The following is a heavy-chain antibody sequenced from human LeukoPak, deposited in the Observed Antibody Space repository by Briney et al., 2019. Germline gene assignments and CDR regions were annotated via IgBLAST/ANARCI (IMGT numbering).Heavy chain of an antibody. D-gene: IGHD3-22*01. J-gene: IGHJ4*02. Sequence: SETLSLNCAVYGESISDYYWTWLRQFPGKGLEWIGEIHHSKGTNYNPSLKSRLTMSVDRSKNQFSLKLSSVTAADTAVYYCASGYPFDYWGQGTLVTVSS. CDR2: IHHSKGT. CDR3: ASGYPFDY. V-gene: IGHV4-34*10. CDR1: GESISDYY.